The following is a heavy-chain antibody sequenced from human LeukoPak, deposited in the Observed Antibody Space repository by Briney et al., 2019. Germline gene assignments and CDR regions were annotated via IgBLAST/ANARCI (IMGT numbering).Heavy chain of an antibody. J-gene: IGHJ4*02. CDR2: IKQDGSEK. V-gene: IGHV3-7*05. D-gene: IGHD5-24*01. CDR1: GFTFSGYS. Sequence: GGSLRLSCAASGFTFSGYSMSWVRQAPGKGLEWVANIKQDGSEKYYVESVKGRFTISRDNAKNSLYLQMSSLRAEDTAVYYCAREGREGYNYPALDFWGQGTLVTVSS. CDR3: AREGREGYNYPALDF.